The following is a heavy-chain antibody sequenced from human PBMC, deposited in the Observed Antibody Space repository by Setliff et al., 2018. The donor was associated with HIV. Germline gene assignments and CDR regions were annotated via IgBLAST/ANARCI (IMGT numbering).Heavy chain of an antibody. CDR2: INAGKGEK. D-gene: IGHD2-8*02. J-gene: IGHJ4*02. V-gene: IGHV1-3*01. CDR3: VRGALLAAFDFDY. Sequence: GASVKVSCKTSGYTFTTYSMHWVRQAPGRSLEWLGCINAGKGEKKYSQDLQGRITITSDTSANTAYMDLSSLSSDDTAVYFCVRGALLAAFDFDYWGQGTLVTVSS. CDR1: GYTFTTYS.